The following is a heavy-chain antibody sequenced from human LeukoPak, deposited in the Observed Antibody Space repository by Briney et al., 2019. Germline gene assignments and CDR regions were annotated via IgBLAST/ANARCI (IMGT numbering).Heavy chain of an antibody. Sequence: GASVKVSCKASGGTFSSYTISWVRQAPGQGLEWMGGIITISGTANYAQKFQDRLTITADKSTSTAYMELTSLRSEDTAVYYCASATLRCSGGSCYEMDVWGKGTTVTVSS. CDR2: IITISGTA. J-gene: IGHJ6*04. V-gene: IGHV1-69*06. D-gene: IGHD2-15*01. CDR3: ASATLRCSGGSCYEMDV. CDR1: GGTFSSYT.